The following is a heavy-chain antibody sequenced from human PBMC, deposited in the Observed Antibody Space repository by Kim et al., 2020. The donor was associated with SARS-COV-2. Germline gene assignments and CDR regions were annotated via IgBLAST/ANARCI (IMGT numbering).Heavy chain of an antibody. D-gene: IGHD1-26*01. Sequence: SETLSLTCTVSGGSISSSSYYWGWIRQPPGKGLEWIGSIYYSGSTYYNPSLKSRVTISVDTSKNQFSLKLSSVTAADTAVYYCASRGSYLGVNFDYWGQGTLVTVSS. CDR3: ASRGSYLGVNFDY. CDR2: IYYSGST. V-gene: IGHV4-39*01. J-gene: IGHJ4*02. CDR1: GGSISSSSYY.